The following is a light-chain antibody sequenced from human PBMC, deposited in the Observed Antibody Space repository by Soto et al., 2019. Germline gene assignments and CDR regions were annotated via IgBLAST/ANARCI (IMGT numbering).Light chain of an antibody. CDR2: AAS. Sequence: DIQLTQSPSFLSASVGDRVTITCRASQGISSYLAWYQQKPGKAPTLLIYAASTLQSGVPSRFSGSRSGTEFTLTISSLQPEDFATYYCQQLNSYPGTFGGGTKVEIK. V-gene: IGKV1-9*01. CDR1: QGISSY. J-gene: IGKJ4*01. CDR3: QQLNSYPGT.